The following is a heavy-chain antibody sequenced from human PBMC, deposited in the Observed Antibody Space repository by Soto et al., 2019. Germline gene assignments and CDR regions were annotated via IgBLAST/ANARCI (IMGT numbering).Heavy chain of an antibody. CDR2: ISDYNGNT. V-gene: IGHV1-18*01. Sequence: QVQLVQSGAEVKKPGASVKVSCKASGYTFTSYGISWVRQAPGHGLEWMGWISDYNGNTNYAQKLQGRVTMTTDTSTSTAHMALRSLRSDDTAVYSCARDRGSSPNWFDPWGQGTLVTVSS. D-gene: IGHD1-26*01. J-gene: IGHJ5*02. CDR1: GYTFTSYG. CDR3: ARDRGSSPNWFDP.